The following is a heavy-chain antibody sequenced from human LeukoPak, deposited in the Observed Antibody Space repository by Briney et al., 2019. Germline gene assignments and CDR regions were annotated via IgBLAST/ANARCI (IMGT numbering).Heavy chain of an antibody. D-gene: IGHD5-12*01. CDR1: GGSISSGSYY. Sequence: PSETLSLTCTVSGGSISSGSYYWSWIRQPAWKGLEWIGRIYTSGSTNYNPSLKSRVTISVDTSKNQFSLKLSSVTAADTAVYYCARGDIVATSYFGDCFDPWGQGTLVTVSS. V-gene: IGHV4-61*02. CDR3: ARGDIVATSYFGDCFDP. J-gene: IGHJ5*02. CDR2: IYTSGST.